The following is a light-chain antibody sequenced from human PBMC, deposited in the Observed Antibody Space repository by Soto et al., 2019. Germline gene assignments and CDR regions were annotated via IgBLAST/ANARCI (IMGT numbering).Light chain of an antibody. CDR2: GVS. CDR3: QQYGSSRT. Sequence: EIVRTQSPATLSVSPGERATLSCRASQSVSSSYLAWYQQKPGQAPRLLIYGVSSRATGIPDRFSGSGSGTDFTLTISRLEPEDFAVYYCQQYGSSRTFGQGTKVDIK. V-gene: IGKV3-20*01. CDR1: QSVSSSY. J-gene: IGKJ1*01.